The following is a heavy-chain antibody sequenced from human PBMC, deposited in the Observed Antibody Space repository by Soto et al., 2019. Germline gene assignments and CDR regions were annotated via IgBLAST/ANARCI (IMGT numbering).Heavy chain of an antibody. Sequence: QVHLQESGPGLVRPSGTLSLTCAVSGASISSTTSHNWWSWVRQPPGKGLEWIGEIYHSGSTNYKPSLKSRVTMSVDKSTNQFSLKLTSVTAADTAVYYCARMVGATLVDFWGQGTLVTVSS. CDR2: IYHSGST. CDR3: ARMVGATLVDF. D-gene: IGHD1-26*01. CDR1: GASISSTTSHNW. V-gene: IGHV4-4*02. J-gene: IGHJ4*02.